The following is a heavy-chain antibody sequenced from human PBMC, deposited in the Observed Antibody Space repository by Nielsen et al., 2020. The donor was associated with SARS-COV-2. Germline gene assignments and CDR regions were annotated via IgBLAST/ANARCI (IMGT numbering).Heavy chain of an antibody. V-gene: IGHV4-61*01. Sequence: SETLSLTCTVSGGSVSSGSYYWSWIRQPPGKGLEWIGYIYYSGSTNYNPSLKSRVTISVDTSKNQFSLKLSSVTAADTAVYYCARSMGDYSWFDPWGQGTLVTVSS. D-gene: IGHD4-17*01. CDR1: GGSVSSGSYY. CDR2: IYYSGST. CDR3: ARSMGDYSWFDP. J-gene: IGHJ5*02.